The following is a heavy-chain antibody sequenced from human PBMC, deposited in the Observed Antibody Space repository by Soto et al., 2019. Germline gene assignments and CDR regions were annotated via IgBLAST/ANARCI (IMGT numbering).Heavy chain of an antibody. CDR1: GFTFSDYY. CDR3: ARDQMLYDF. J-gene: IGHJ4*01. CDR2: ISTSGGFT. V-gene: IGHV3-11*06. D-gene: IGHD2-2*02. Sequence: QVHLVESGGGLVKPGGSLRLSCAASGFTFSDYYMSWIRQAPGKGLEWLSYISTSGGFTNYADSVKGRFTISRDNAKNSLFLQMNSLRAEDTAVYYCARDQMLYDFWGHGTLVTVSS.